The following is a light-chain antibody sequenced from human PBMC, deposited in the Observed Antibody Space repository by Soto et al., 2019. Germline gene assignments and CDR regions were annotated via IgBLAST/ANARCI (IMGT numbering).Light chain of an antibody. V-gene: IGLV1-44*01. J-gene: IGLJ2*01. CDR1: DSNIGVNV. Sequence: QSVLTQPPSLSGTPGQRVTISCSGSDSNIGVNVVSWYQQLPGAAPKLLLFRNYQRPSGVPDRFSCSKSGTSASLAISWLQSEDEGDYCCSSWDYSLNNVRFGGGTKLTVL. CDR3: SSWDYSLNNVR. CDR2: RNY.